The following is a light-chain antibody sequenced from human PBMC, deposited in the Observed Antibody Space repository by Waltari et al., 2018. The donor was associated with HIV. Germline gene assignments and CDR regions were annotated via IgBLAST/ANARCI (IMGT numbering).Light chain of an antibody. CDR1: QGIRND. CDR3: LQDFYYPRT. J-gene: IGKJ2*01. Sequence: AIQMTQSPSALSASVGDRVTIFCRASQGIRNDLAWYQQKPGKAPKLLIYAASTLQGGVPSRFSGSGSGTDFALTISSLQPEDFATYYCLQDFYYPRTFGQGTKLESK. CDR2: AAS. V-gene: IGKV1-6*01.